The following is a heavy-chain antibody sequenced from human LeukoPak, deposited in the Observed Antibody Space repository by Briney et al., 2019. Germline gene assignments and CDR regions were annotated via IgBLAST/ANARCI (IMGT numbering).Heavy chain of an antibody. J-gene: IGHJ4*02. CDR3: AKAGSYYFDY. V-gene: IGHV3-9*01. CDR2: ISWNSGSI. CDR1: GFTFDDYA. D-gene: IGHD3-10*01. Sequence: GRSLRLSCAASGFTFDDYAMHWVRQAPGKGLEWVSGISWNSGSIGYADSVKGRFTISRDNAKNSLYLQMNSLRAEDTALYYCAKAGSYYFDYWGQGTLVTVSS.